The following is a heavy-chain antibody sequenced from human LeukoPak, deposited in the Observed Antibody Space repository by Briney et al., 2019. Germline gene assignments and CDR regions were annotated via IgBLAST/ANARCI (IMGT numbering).Heavy chain of an antibody. J-gene: IGHJ4*02. CDR1: GFTFSAYY. Sequence: TGGSLRLSCAASGFTFSAYYMSWIRQAPGKGLEWVSYITSSGTTTSYADSVKGRFTISRDNGENSLYLQMNSLRAEDTAVYYCARDRDCTGGTCYGDYWGQGTLVTVSS. CDR3: ARDRDCTGGTCYGDY. CDR2: ITSSGTTT. V-gene: IGHV3-11*04. D-gene: IGHD2-15*01.